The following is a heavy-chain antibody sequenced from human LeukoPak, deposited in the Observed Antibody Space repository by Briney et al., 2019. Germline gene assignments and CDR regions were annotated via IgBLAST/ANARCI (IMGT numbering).Heavy chain of an antibody. CDR3: TTVTGVGASTSR. V-gene: IGHV3-15*01. CDR2: IKGTSDGATT. Sequence: GGSLRLSCAVSGFSFPNAWLSWVRQAPGKGLEWVGRIKGTSDGATTDYAAPVKGRFTISKDDSKKTMYLQMNSLKTEDTAVYYCTTVTGVGASTSRGGQGTLVTVSS. J-gene: IGHJ4*02. CDR1: GFSFPNAW. D-gene: IGHD1-26*01.